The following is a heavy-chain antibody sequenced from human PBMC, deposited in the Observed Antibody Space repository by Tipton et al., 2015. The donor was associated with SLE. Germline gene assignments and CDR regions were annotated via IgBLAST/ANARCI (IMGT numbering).Heavy chain of an antibody. CDR1: GYSFTSYW. Sequence: QLVQSGAEVKKPGESLRISCKGSGYSFTSYWISWVRQMPGKGLEWMGRIDPSDSYTNYSPSFQGHVTISADKSISTAYLQWSSLKASDTAMYYCARIGSYYDSSGYFDYWGQGTLVTVS. D-gene: IGHD3-22*01. V-gene: IGHV5-10-1*01. J-gene: IGHJ4*02. CDR2: IDPSDSYT. CDR3: ARIGSYYDSSGYFDY.